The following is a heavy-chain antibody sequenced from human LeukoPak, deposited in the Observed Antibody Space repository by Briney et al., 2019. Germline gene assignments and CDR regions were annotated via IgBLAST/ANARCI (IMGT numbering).Heavy chain of an antibody. CDR2: IDPNSGGT. D-gene: IGHD6-19*01. CDR3: ARGIAVAQLHYYYYMDV. CDR1: GYTFTGYY. Sequence: ASVTVSCKASGYTFTGYYMHWVRQAPGQGLEWMGWIDPNSGGTNYAQKFQGRVTMTRDTSISTAYMELSRLRSDDTAVYYCARGIAVAQLHYYYYMDVWGKGTTVTISS. V-gene: IGHV1-2*02. J-gene: IGHJ6*03.